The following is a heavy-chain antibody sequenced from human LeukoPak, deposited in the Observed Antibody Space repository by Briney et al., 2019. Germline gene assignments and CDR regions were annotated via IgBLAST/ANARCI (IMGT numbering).Heavy chain of an antibody. CDR3: ARSGPKQAAVADY. J-gene: IGHJ4*02. CDR1: GYTFTSYY. CDR2: INPNSGGT. Sequence: GASVKVSCKASGYTFTSYYMHWVRQAPGQGLEWMGWINPNSGGTNYAQKFQGRVTMTRDTSISTAYMELSRLRSDDTAVYYCARSGPKQAAVADYWGQGTLVTVSS. V-gene: IGHV1-2*02. D-gene: IGHD6-19*01.